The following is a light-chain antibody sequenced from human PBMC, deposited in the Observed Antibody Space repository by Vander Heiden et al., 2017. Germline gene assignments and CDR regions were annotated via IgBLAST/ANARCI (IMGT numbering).Light chain of an antibody. CDR1: RSDSGSKS. Sequence: QSVLAQPPTACGTPGQRVAIACSGGRSDSGSKSVVWYQQSPGTAPKLLIYRYDQRPSGVPGRFSCTKSGSSASLASRGLQAEDEAEYYCATGDDSLNDWVFGGGTKLTVL. V-gene: IGLV1-44*01. CDR2: RYD. CDR3: ATGDDSLNDWV. J-gene: IGLJ3*02.